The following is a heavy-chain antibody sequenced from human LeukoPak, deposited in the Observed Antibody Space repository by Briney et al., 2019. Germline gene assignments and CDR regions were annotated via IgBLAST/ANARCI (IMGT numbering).Heavy chain of an antibody. D-gene: IGHD6-13*01. Sequence: PSETLSLTCTVSGGSISSYYWSWIRQPPGKGLEWIGYIYYSGSTNYNPSLESRVTISLDTSKNQFSLKLSSVTAADTAVYYCARRQGRIAAAGTHFDYWGQRTLVTVSS. J-gene: IGHJ4*02. V-gene: IGHV4-59*08. CDR3: ARRQGRIAAAGTHFDY. CDR2: IYYSGST. CDR1: GGSISSYY.